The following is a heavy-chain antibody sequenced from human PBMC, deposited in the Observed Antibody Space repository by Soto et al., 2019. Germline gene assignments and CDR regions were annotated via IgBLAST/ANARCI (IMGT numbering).Heavy chain of an antibody. Sequence: SETLSLTCTVSGGSISSSSYYWGWIRQPPGKGLEWIGSIYYSGSTYYNPSLKSRVTISVDTSKNQFSLKLSSVTAADTAVYYCASLKENSFFDYWGQGTLVTVSS. V-gene: IGHV4-39*01. J-gene: IGHJ4*02. CDR3: ASLKENSFFDY. CDR2: IYYSGST. CDR1: GGSISSSSYY.